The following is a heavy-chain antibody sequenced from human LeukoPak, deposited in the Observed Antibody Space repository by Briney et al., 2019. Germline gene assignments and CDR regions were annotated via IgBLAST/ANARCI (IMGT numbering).Heavy chain of an antibody. CDR2: INSDGSST. Sequence: GGSLRLSCAASGFTFSSYWMHWVRQAPGKGLVWVSRINSDGSSTSYADSVKGRFTISRDNAKNTLYLQMNSLRAEDTAVYYCAREWELLAHAFDIWGQGTMVTVSS. D-gene: IGHD1-26*01. V-gene: IGHV3-74*01. J-gene: IGHJ3*02. CDR3: AREWELLAHAFDI. CDR1: GFTFSSYW.